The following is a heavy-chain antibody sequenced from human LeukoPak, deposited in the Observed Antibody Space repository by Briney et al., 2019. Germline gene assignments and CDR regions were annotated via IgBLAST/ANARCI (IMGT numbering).Heavy chain of an antibody. J-gene: IGHJ6*03. Sequence: PSETLSLTCTVSGGSISSSSYYWGWIRQPPGKGLEWIGSIYYSGSTYYNPSLKSRVTISVDTSKNQFSLKLSSVTAADTAVYYCARGPFGLVRGWAGAVYYYYYMDVWGKGTTVTVSS. V-gene: IGHV4-39*07. CDR1: GGSISSSSYY. CDR3: ARGPFGLVRGWAGAVYYYYYMDV. D-gene: IGHD3-10*01. CDR2: IYYSGST.